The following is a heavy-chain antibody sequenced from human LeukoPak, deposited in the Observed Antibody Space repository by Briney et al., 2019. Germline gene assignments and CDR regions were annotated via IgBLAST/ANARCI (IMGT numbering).Heavy chain of an antibody. CDR2: MNPNSGNT. CDR1: GYTFTSYD. J-gene: IGHJ4*02. V-gene: IGHV1-8*01. CDR3: ARSGYCTNGVCSGFDY. D-gene: IGHD2-8*01. Sequence: ASVKVSCKASGYTFTSYDINWVRQATGQGLEWMGWMNPNSGNTGYAQKFQGRVTMTRNTSTSTAYMELSSLRSEDTAVYYCARSGYCTNGVCSGFDYWGQGTLVTVSS.